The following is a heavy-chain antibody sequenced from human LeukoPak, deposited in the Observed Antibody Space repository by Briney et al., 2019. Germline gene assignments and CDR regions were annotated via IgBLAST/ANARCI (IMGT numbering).Heavy chain of an antibody. CDR3: ARTLWYSSSWYAFDY. Sequence: PSETLSLTCTVSGGSISSYYWSWTRQPPGKGLEWIGYIYYSGSTNYNPSLKSRVTISVDTSKNQFSLKLSSVTAADTAVYYCARTLWYSSSWYAFDYWGQGTLVTVSS. D-gene: IGHD6-13*01. V-gene: IGHV4-59*08. CDR2: IYYSGST. CDR1: GGSISSYY. J-gene: IGHJ4*02.